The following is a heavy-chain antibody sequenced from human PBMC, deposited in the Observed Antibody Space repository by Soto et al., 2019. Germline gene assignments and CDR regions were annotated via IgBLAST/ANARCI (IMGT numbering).Heavy chain of an antibody. CDR3: AQGIAAVGFDY. J-gene: IGHJ4*02. D-gene: IGHD6-13*01. V-gene: IGHV3-74*01. CDR1: GFTFSSYW. CDR2: INSDGSST. Sequence: GGSLRLSCAVSGFTFSSYWMHWVRQAPGKELEWVSRINSDGSSTSYADSVKGRFTISRDNAKNTLYLQMNSLRAEDTAVYYCAQGIAAVGFDYWGQGTLVTVSS.